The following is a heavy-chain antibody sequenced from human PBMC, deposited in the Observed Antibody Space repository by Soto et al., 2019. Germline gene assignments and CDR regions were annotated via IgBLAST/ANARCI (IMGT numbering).Heavy chain of an antibody. V-gene: IGHV3-30-3*01. CDR3: ARGDREDILVVVGARPGEYGIDI. CDR1: GFTFRNHA. Sequence: PGGSLRLSCAASGFTFRNHAMHWVRQAPGKGLECLAAIAYDGSNAFYRDSVKGRFTISRDNSKNTLYLHMNSLRSEDTGVYYCARGDREDILVVVGARPGEYGIDIWGQGTTVTVSS. J-gene: IGHJ6*02. D-gene: IGHD2-15*01. CDR2: IAYDGSNA.